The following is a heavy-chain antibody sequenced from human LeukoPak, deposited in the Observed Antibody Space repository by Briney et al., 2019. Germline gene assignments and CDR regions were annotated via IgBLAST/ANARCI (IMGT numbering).Heavy chain of an antibody. Sequence: ASVKVSFKASGFTFTAYHIHWGLRAPGQGLEWMGWINPNNGGTNYAQNFQGRVTMTSHTSISTAYMELSRLRSDDTAVYYCAKTREPSSTNLDYWGRGTLVTVSS. CDR1: GFTFTAYH. CDR3: AKTREPSSTNLDY. D-gene: IGHD1-14*01. V-gene: IGHV1-2*02. J-gene: IGHJ4*02. CDR2: INPNNGGT.